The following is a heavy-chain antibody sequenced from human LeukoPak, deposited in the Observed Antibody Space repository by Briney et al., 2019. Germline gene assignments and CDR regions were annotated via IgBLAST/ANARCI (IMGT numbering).Heavy chain of an antibody. CDR1: GGSISSSSYY. V-gene: IGHV4-39*01. D-gene: IGHD3-22*01. CDR3: ARLLHDTRGYYYFDY. CDR2: IYYSGSP. J-gene: IGHJ4*02. Sequence: SETLSLTCTVSGGSISSSSYYWGWIRQPPGAGLQWLGSIYYSGSPYDNPSLKSRVTISVDTSKNQFSLKLSSVTAADTAVYYCARLLHDTRGYYYFDYWGPGTLVTVSS.